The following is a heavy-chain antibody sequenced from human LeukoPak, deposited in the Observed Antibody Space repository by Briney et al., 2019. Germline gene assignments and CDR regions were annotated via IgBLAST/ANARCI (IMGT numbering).Heavy chain of an antibody. J-gene: IGHJ4*02. V-gene: IGHV1-8*01. D-gene: IGHD1-26*01. Sequence: ASVKVSCEASGYTFTSYDINWVRQATGQGLEWMGWMNPNSGNTGYAQKCQGRVTMTRNTSISTAYMELSSLRSEDTAVYYCARGKGLWDKTIDYWGQGTLVTVSS. CDR1: GYTFTSYD. CDR2: MNPNSGNT. CDR3: ARGKGLWDKTIDY.